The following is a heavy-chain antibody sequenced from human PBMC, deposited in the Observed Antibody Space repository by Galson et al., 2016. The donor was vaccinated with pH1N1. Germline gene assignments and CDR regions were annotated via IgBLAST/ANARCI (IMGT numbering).Heavy chain of an antibody. CDR3: TIDPVYYDIWSGRREVFDV. V-gene: IGHV3-15*01. CDR1: GFTFSSYA. Sequence: SLRLSCAASGFTFSSYAMSWVRQAPGKGLEWVGRIKSKIDGGKPDYAAPVKGRFTISRDDSKKTLYLQMNSLKTEDTAVYHCTIDPVYYDIWSGRREVFDVWGQGTMVIVSS. CDR2: IKSKIDGGKP. D-gene: IGHD3-3*01. J-gene: IGHJ3*01.